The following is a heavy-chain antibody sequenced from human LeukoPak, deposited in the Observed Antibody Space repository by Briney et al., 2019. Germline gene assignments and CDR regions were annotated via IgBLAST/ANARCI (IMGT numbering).Heavy chain of an antibody. V-gene: IGHV3-48*03. J-gene: IGHJ4*02. CDR3: VYGSGSYYNIFDY. CDR1: GSTFSSYE. D-gene: IGHD3-10*01. CDR2: ISRSANNL. Sequence: PGGSLRLSCAASGSTFSSYEMHWVRQAPGRGLEWVSYISRSANNLYYADSVKGRFTISRDNAKNSLYLQMSSLRAEDTAVYYCVYGSGSYYNIFDYWGQGTLVTVSS.